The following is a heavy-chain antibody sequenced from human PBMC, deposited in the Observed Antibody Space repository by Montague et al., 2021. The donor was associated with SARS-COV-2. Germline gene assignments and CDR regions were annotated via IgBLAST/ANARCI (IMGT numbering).Heavy chain of an antibody. J-gene: IGHJ4*02. Sequence: TLSLTCSVSGDSISSGTHYWSWLRQPAGKGLEWIGRSYSSGSTNYNPPLKSRVTISVDTSKNQFSLNLSSVTAADTAVYYCARGGGNEYRFFDYWGQGSLVTVSS. CDR1: GDSISSGTHY. D-gene: IGHD1-1*01. CDR3: ARGGGNEYRFFDY. V-gene: IGHV4-61*02. CDR2: SYSSGST.